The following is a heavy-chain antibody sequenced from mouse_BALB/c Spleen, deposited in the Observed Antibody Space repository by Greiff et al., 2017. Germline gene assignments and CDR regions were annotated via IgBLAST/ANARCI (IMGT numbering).Heavy chain of an antibody. V-gene: IGHV5-6-3*01. D-gene: IGHD2-10*01. CDR3: ARGGPYPYYFDY. CDR2: INSNGGST. J-gene: IGHJ2*01. Sequence: EVQLVESGGGLVQPGGSLKLSCAASGFTFSSYGMSWVRQTPDKRLELVATINSNGGSTYYPDSVKGRFTISRDNAKNTLYLQMSSLKSEDTAMYYCARGGPYPYYFDYWGQGTTLTVSS. CDR1: GFTFSSYG.